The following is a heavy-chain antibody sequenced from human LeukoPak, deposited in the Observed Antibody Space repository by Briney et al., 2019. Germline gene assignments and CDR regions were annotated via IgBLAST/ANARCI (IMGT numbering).Heavy chain of an antibody. CDR3: ARDGNGGNPTNFDY. CDR1: GYTFTSYY. V-gene: IGHV1-46*01. J-gene: IGHJ4*02. CDR2: INPSGGST. Sequence: ASVKVSCKASGYTFTSYYMHLVRQAPGQELEWMGIINPSGGSTRYAQKFQGRVTMTRDMSTSTVYMELSSLRSEDTAVYYCARDGNGGNPTNFDYWGQGTLVTASS. D-gene: IGHD4-23*01.